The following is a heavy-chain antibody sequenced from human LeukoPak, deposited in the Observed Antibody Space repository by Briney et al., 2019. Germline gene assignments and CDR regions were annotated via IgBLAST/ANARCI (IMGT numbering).Heavy chain of an antibody. J-gene: IGHJ3*02. D-gene: IGHD2-21*02. V-gene: IGHV3-21*01. CDR3: ARTFVVVTAKDAFDI. CDR2: ITSSSSYI. CDR1: GFTFSSYS. Sequence: GGSLRLSCAASGFTFSSYSMNWVRQAPGRGLEWVSSITSSSSYIYYADSVKGRFTISRDNAKNSLYLQMNSLRAEDTAVYYCARTFVVVTAKDAFDIWGQGTMVTVSS.